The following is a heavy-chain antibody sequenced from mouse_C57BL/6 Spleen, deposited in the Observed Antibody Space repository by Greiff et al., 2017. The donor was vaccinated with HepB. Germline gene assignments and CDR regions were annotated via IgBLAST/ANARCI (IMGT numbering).Heavy chain of an antibody. D-gene: IGHD1-1*01. Sequence: EVKVVESGGGLVKPGGSLKLSCAASGFTFSDYGMHWVRQAPEKGLEWVAYISSGSSTIYYADTVKGRFTISRDNAKNTLFLQMTSLRSEDTAMYYCARPWGSSPAWFAYWGQGTLVTVSA. CDR1: GFTFSDYG. CDR3: ARPWGSSPAWFAY. V-gene: IGHV5-17*01. J-gene: IGHJ3*01. CDR2: ISSGSSTI.